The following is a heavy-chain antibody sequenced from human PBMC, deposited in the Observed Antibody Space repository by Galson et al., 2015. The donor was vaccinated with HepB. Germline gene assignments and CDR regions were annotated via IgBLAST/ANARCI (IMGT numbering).Heavy chain of an antibody. V-gene: IGHV3-30-3*01. CDR3: ARSAAGRTATTTLA. CDR1: GFDFNDSS. J-gene: IGHJ5*02. CDR2: ISFDGRNS. Sequence: SLRLSCAASGFDFNDSSMHWVRQSPGKGLEWVACISFDGRNSYYADSVKGRFIISRDSSKKTVYLQMSSLRSKDTAVYYCARSAAGRTATTTLAWGQGILVTVSS. D-gene: IGHD4-17*01.